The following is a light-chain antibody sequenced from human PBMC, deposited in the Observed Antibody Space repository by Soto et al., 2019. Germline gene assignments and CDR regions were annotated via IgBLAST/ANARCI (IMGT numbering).Light chain of an antibody. J-gene: IGKJ2*01. V-gene: IGKV3-20*01. Sequence: EIVLTQSPVNLSLSPGERATLSCRASRSFASSYLGWYQQKPGQAPRLLIYAASTRATGIPDRFSGSGSATDFTLTLSRLEPEDSAVYYCQHYDSSPPYTFGQGPKLEIK. CDR2: AAS. CDR3: QHYDSSPPYT. CDR1: RSFASSY.